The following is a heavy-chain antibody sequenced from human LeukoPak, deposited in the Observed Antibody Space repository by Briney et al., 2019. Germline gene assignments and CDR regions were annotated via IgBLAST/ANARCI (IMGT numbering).Heavy chain of an antibody. CDR1: GFTFSRYW. V-gene: IGHV3-7*01. Sequence: GGPLRLSCAASGFTFSRYWISWVRQAPWKGLEWVANIKQDGSEKSYVDSVKGRFTISRDNAKNSLYLQMDSLRAEDTAVYYCAREMEGFDYWGQGTLVTVSS. CDR2: IKQDGSEK. J-gene: IGHJ4*02. D-gene: IGHD2-8*01. CDR3: AREMEGFDY.